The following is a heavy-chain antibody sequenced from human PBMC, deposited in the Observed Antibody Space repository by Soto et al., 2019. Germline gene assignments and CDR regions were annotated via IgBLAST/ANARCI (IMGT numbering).Heavy chain of an antibody. D-gene: IGHD2-21*01. Sequence: SETLSLTCNVSGGSISTSRSYWAWIRQPPGKGLEWLANIFYSGSTYYNPSLASRVTVSVDTSKNEFSLKLRSVTAADTAVYYCARQPTTGDTDLWFDXWGQGTLVTVSS. J-gene: IGHJ5*02. V-gene: IGHV4-39*01. CDR3: ARQPTTGDTDLWFDX. CDR2: IFYSGST. CDR1: GGSISTSRSY.